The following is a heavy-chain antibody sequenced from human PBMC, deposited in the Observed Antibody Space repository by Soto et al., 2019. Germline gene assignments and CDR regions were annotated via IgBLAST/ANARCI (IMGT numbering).Heavy chain of an antibody. CDR3: ARHLYGDYLCDY. J-gene: IGHJ4*02. D-gene: IGHD4-17*01. Sequence: QLQLQESGPGLVKPSETLSLTCTVSGGSISSSSYYWGWIRQPPGKGLEWIGSIYYSGSTYYNPSLKSRVTTSVDTSKNQFSLKLSSVTAADTAVYYCARHLYGDYLCDYWGQGTLVTVSS. CDR2: IYYSGST. V-gene: IGHV4-39*01. CDR1: GGSISSSSYY.